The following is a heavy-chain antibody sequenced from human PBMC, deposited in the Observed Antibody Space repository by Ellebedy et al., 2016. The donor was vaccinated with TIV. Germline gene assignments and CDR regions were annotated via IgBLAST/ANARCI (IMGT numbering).Heavy chain of an antibody. CDR2: IYHSGIT. J-gene: IGHJ5*02. V-gene: IGHV4-59*01. D-gene: IGHD2-21*01. CDR3: ARFARVPDS. CDR1: GVSITSYY. Sequence: PSETLSLTCTVSGVSITSYYWSWIRQPPGKGLEWIGYIYHSGITSYNPSLKSRVTMSVDTSKNQFSLKLTSVTAADTAVYYCARFARVPDSWGQGTLVTVSS.